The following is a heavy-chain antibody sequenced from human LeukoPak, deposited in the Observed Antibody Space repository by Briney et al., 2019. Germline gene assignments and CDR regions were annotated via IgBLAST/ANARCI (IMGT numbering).Heavy chain of an antibody. CDR3: AREGTLVPAATSYYYYMDV. J-gene: IGHJ6*03. Sequence: SETLSLTCTVSGGSIGSGSYYWSWIRQPAGKGLEWIGRIYTSGSTNYNPSLKSRVTISVDTSKNQFSLKLSSVTAADTAVYYCAREGTLVPAATSYYYYMDVWGKGTTVTVSS. CDR1: GGSIGSGSYY. V-gene: IGHV4-61*02. D-gene: IGHD2-2*01. CDR2: IYTSGST.